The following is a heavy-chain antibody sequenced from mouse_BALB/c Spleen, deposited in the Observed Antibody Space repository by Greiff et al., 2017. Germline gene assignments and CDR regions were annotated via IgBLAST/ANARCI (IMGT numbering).Heavy chain of an antibody. CDR2: IDPFNGGT. CDR3: ARKYGNYRGYAMDY. V-gene: IGHV1S135*01. CDR1: GYSFTSYY. Sequence: VQLKESGPELMKPGASVKISCKASGYSFTSYYMHWVKQSHGKSLEWIGYIDPFNGGTSYNQKFKGKATLTVDKSSSTAYMHLSSLTSEYSAVYYCARKYGNYRGYAMDYWGQGTSVTVSS. D-gene: IGHD2-10*02. J-gene: IGHJ4*01.